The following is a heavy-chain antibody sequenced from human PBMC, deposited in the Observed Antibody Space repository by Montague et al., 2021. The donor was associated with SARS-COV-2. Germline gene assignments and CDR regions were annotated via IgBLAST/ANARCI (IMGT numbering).Heavy chain of an antibody. Sequence: SLRLSCAASGFTFSSYSMNWVRQAPGKGLEWVSYISSSSSTIYYADSVKGRFTISRDNAKNSLYLQMNSLRAEDTAVYYCAGGPFITISGVVIICGMDVWGQGTTVTVSS. CDR3: AGGPFITISGVVIICGMDV. CDR1: GFTFSSYS. D-gene: IGHD3-3*01. J-gene: IGHJ6*02. CDR2: ISSSSSTI. V-gene: IGHV3-48*04.